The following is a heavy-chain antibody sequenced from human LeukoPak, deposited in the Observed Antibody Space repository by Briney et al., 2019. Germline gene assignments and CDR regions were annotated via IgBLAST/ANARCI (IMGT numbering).Heavy chain of an antibody. D-gene: IGHD1-26*01. CDR1: GYTFTSYG. Sequence: ASVKVSCKASGYTFTSYGISWVRQAPGQGLEWMGWISAYNGNTNYAQKLQGRVTMTTDTSTSTAYMELRSLRSDDTAVYYCARDFSGRQTYWGYFDYWGQGTLVTVSS. CDR2: ISAYNGNT. V-gene: IGHV1-18*01. CDR3: ARDFSGRQTYWGYFDY. J-gene: IGHJ4*02.